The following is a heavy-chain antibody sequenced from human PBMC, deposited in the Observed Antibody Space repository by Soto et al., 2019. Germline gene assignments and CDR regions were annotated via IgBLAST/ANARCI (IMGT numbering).Heavy chain of an antibody. Sequence: PSETLSLTCTVSGGSISSSSYYWGWIRQPPGKGLEWIGSIYYSGSTYYNPSLKSRVTISVDTSKNQFSLKLSSVTAADTAVYYCARLSGVSNPYDYIWGSYLPGPDYWGQGTLVTSPQ. CDR1: GGSISSSSYY. CDR3: ARLSGVSNPYDYIWGSYLPGPDY. CDR2: IYYSGST. J-gene: IGHJ4*02. D-gene: IGHD3-16*02. V-gene: IGHV4-39*01.